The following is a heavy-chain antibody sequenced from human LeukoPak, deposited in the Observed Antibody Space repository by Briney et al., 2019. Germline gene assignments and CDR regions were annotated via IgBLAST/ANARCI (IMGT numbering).Heavy chain of an antibody. D-gene: IGHD5-24*01. V-gene: IGHV3-74*01. J-gene: IGHJ4*02. CDR2: INMDGSIT. CDR3: AREYGYNTAHFDY. CDR1: GFTFSNYW. Sequence: GGSLRLSCAAYGFTFSNYWMHWVRQAPGKGLVWVSRINMDGSITSYADSVKGRFIISRDNAKSTLYLQMNSLRAESTAVYYCAREYGYNTAHFDYWGQGTLVTVSS.